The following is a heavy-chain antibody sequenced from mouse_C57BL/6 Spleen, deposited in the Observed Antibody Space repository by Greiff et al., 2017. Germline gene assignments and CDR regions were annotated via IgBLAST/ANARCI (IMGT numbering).Heavy chain of an antibody. V-gene: IGHV3-6*01. Sequence: EVQLVESGPGLVKPSQSLSLTCSVTGYSITSGYYWNWIRQFPGNKLELMGYINYDGSNNYNPSLKNRISITRDTSKNQFFLKLNSVTTEDTATYYCARVYDGYPFAYWGQGTLVTVSA. D-gene: IGHD2-3*01. J-gene: IGHJ3*01. CDR1: GYSITSGYY. CDR3: ARVYDGYPFAY. CDR2: INYDGSN.